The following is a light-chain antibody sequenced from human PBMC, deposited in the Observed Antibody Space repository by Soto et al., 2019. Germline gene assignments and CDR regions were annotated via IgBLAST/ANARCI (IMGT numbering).Light chain of an antibody. V-gene: IGKV3-15*01. CDR2: GAS. CDR3: HHYNNWLT. CDR1: QNVNNN. Sequence: VVVTQSPATLSVSPGEGATLSCRASQNVNNNLAWYQQKPGQAPRLLIYGASTRATGIPARFSGSGSGTAFTLTISSLQSKDFSVYYWHHYNNWLTFGGGTKVEIK. J-gene: IGKJ4*01.